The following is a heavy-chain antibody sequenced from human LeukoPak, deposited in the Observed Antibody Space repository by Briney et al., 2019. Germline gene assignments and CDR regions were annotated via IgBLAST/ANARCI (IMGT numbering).Heavy chain of an antibody. CDR3: ARRQRDYDILTGYSFPYDFDS. V-gene: IGHV4-59*08. CDR1: GDSISRYY. CDR2: IHYSGSS. D-gene: IGHD3-9*01. J-gene: IGHJ4*02. Sequence: SETLSLICTVSGDSISRYYWSWIRQPPGKGLQWIGYIHYSGSSNYNPSLKSRVTISVDTSKNQFSLKLSSVTAADTAAYYCARRQRDYDILTGYSFPYDFDSWGQGTLVTVSS.